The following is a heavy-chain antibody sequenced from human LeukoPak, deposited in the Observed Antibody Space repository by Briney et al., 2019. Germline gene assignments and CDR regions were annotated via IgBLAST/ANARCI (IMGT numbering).Heavy chain of an antibody. CDR2: SYYSGSA. V-gene: IGHV4-61*01. D-gene: IGHD6-6*01. J-gene: IGHJ4*02. Sequence: SETLSLTCTVSGGSVSSGSYYWRWIRQPPGKGLEWIGYSYYSGSANYNPSLQSRVTISVDPSKNQFSLKLSSVTAADTAVYYCARGGYSSSSWGQGTLVTVSS. CDR3: ARGGYSSSS. CDR1: GGSVSSGSYY.